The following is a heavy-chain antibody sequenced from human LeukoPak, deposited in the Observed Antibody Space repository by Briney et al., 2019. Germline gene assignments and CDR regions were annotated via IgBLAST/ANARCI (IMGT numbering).Heavy chain of an antibody. J-gene: IGHJ4*02. D-gene: IGHD3-16*02. Sequence: GGSLRLSCAASGFTFSSHALSWVRQAPGKGLEWVSAISGSGGSTYYADSVRGRFTISKDNSKNTLYLHMNSPRAEDTAVYYCAKERACYTNPYYFDYWGQGTLVTVSS. CDR2: ISGSGGST. CDR3: AKERACYTNPYYFDY. CDR1: GFTFSSHA. V-gene: IGHV3-23*01.